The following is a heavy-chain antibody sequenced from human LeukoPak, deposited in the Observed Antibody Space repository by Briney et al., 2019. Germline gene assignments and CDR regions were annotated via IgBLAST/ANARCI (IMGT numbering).Heavy chain of an antibody. CDR1: GFNFNTYA. D-gene: IGHD2-2*01. J-gene: IGHJ4*02. V-gene: IGHV3-23*01. CDR2: ISSGGST. CDR3: AGGGYWSSTSWYVHFDY. Sequence: GGSLSLYCAASGFNFNTYAMTWVRQVPGKGLEWVSTISSGGSTYYADPVKARLTISRDNSKDTLYLQMNSLRVEDTAAYYCAGGGYWSSTSWYVHFDYWGQGILVTVSS.